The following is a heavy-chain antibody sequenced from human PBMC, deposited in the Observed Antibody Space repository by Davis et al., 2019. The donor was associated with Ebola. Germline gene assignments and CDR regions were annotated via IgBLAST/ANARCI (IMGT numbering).Heavy chain of an antibody. J-gene: IGHJ4*02. CDR3: AKETTATTDFDY. CDR1: GFTLSGYD. Sequence: PGGSLRLSCAASGFTLSGYDMNWVRQAPGKGLQWVAVIGDVGSNKYYADSVKGRFTVSRDNSKYTLYLQMNSLRREDSAMYYCAKETTATTDFDYWGQGTLVTVSS. D-gene: IGHD4-17*01. CDR2: IGDVGSNK. V-gene: IGHV3-30*02.